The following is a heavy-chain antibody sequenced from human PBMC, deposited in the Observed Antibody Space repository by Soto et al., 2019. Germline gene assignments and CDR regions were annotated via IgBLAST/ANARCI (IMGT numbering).Heavy chain of an antibody. CDR3: ARTDGYIFNWLDS. V-gene: IGHV1-8*01. CDR2: MNPNSGNT. Sequence: QVQLVQSGAEVKTPGASVKVSCKASGYTFATYDINWVRQAPGQGLEWMGWMNPNSGNTGYAQKSQGRLTMTRDTAVSVAHMELSSLRNEDTAVYYCARTDGYIFNWLDSWGQGTLVPVSA. J-gene: IGHJ5*01. CDR1: GYTFATYD. D-gene: IGHD2-21*01.